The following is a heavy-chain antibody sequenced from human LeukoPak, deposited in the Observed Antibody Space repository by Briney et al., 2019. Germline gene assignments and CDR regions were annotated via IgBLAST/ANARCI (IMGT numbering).Heavy chain of an antibody. J-gene: IGHJ4*02. CDR1: GFIVNRYA. V-gene: IGHV3-23*01. CDR2: IVGDGDGVT. Sequence: PGGSLRLSCAASGFIVNRYAMSWVRQAPGKGLQWVAAIVGDGDGVTFYTNSVKGRFTISRDISRNAVYLQMSSLTVEDTAIYYCAKGTALWELYDYWAREPWSPSPQ. D-gene: IGHD4-23*01. CDR3: AKGTALWELYDY.